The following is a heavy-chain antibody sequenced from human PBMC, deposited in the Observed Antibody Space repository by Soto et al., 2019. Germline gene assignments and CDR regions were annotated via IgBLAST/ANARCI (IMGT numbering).Heavy chain of an antibody. V-gene: IGHV1-8*02. CDR2: MNPNSGNT. CDR3: AGGNFRY. Sequence: ASVKVSCKASGYNFNTFDIYWVRQATGHGLEWVGWMNPNSGNTGYAQELRGRVTMTRNTSNTTAYMELTSLTSDGTGVYYCAGGNFRYWGQGTLVTVSS. CDR1: GYNFNTFD. J-gene: IGHJ4*02.